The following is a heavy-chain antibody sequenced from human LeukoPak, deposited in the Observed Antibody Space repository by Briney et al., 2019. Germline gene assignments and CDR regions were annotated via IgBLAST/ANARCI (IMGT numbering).Heavy chain of an antibody. J-gene: IGHJ4*02. CDR1: EFTFSDHY. CDR2: ISPSAYST. CDR3: ARGKRRFDI. Sequence: GGSLRLSCAASEFTFSDHYMTWIRQSPGKGLEWISYISPSAYSTYYADSVKGRFSISRDNAKNSLYLQMNSLRVEDTAIYYCARGKRRFDILGQGTLVTVSS. V-gene: IGHV3-11*01.